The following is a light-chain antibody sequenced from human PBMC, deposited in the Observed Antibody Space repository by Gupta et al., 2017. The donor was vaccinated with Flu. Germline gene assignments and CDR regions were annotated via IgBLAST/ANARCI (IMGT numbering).Light chain of an antibody. CDR2: TAS. Sequence: PSSLSASVGDRVTITCRAGQTINTFLNWYRQKPGKAPQLLIYTASSLESGVPSRFSGSGSGTDFTLTISSLQPEDFATYYCQQSDSIPPTFGPGTKVDVK. V-gene: IGKV1-39*01. J-gene: IGKJ3*01. CDR3: QQSDSIPPT. CDR1: QTINTF.